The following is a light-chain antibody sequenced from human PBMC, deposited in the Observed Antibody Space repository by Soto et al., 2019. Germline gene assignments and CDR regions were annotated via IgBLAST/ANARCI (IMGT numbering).Light chain of an antibody. CDR1: QTISGTY. J-gene: IGKJ1*01. Sequence: EIVLTQSPGTLSLYPGERATLSCRASQTISGTYLAWYQQKPGQAPRLLIYSSSSRAAGVSDRFSGSGSGTDFSLTISRLEPEDFAMYYCQQYGRSPTWTFGQGTKVDI. CDR2: SSS. V-gene: IGKV3-20*01. CDR3: QQYGRSPTWT.